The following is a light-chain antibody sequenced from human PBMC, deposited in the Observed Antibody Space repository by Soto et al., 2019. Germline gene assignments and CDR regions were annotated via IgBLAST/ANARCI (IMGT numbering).Light chain of an antibody. CDR1: QSISSY. Sequence: DIPMTQSPSSLSASVGDRVTITCRASQSISSYLNWYQQKPGKAPKLLIYAASSLQSGVPSRFSGSGSGTDFTLTISSLQPEDFATYYCQQNYSTHWTFGQGTKVEIK. J-gene: IGKJ1*01. V-gene: IGKV1-39*01. CDR3: QQNYSTHWT. CDR2: AAS.